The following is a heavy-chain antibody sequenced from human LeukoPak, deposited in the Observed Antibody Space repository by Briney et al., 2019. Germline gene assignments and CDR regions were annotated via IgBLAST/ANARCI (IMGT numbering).Heavy chain of an antibody. CDR2: ISYDGSNK. Sequence: GGSLRLSCAASGFTFSSYAMHWVRQAPGKGLEWVAVISYDGSNKYYADSVKGRFTISRDNSKNTLYLQMNSLRAEDTAVYYCARASSDDSSGHVDYWGQGTLVTVSS. D-gene: IGHD3-22*01. CDR3: ARASSDDSSGHVDY. V-gene: IGHV3-30-3*01. J-gene: IGHJ4*02. CDR1: GFTFSSYA.